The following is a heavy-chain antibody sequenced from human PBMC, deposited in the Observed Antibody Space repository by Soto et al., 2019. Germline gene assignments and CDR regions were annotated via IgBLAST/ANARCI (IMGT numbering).Heavy chain of an antibody. V-gene: IGHV3-33*01. D-gene: IGHD3-22*01. CDR2: IWYDGSNK. J-gene: IGHJ4*02. CDR3: ARDYDSGGSYYFDY. CDR1: GFTFSSYG. Sequence: SLRLSCAASGFTFSSYGMHWVRQAPGKGLEWVAVIWYDGSNKYYADSVKGRFTISRDNSKNTLYLQMNSLRAEDTAVYYCARDYDSGGSYYFDYWAQGTLVTVSS.